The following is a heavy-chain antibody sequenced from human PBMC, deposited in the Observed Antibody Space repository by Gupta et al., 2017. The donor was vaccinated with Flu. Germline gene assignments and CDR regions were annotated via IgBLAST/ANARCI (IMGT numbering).Heavy chain of an antibody. CDR2: ISRTAIT. CDR3: ARGHWDS. V-gene: IGHV3-48*03. J-gene: IGHJ4*02. CDR1: GFTFSNYE. Sequence: CVGSGFTFSNYEFSWVRVAPGKGLEWISYISRTAITYNRDAVKGRFTISRDNSKNAVYLQMNHLRVEDKDFYYCARGHWDSWGQGTLVTVS.